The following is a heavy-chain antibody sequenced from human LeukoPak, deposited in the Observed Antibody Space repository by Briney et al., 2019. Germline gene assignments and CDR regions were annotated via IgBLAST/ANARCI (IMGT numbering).Heavy chain of an antibody. D-gene: IGHD5-18*01. Sequence: GGSLRLSCAASGFTFSIYAMSWVRQAPGKGLEWVSAISGSGGSTYYADSVKGRFTISRDNSKNTLYLQMNSLRAEDTAVYYCAKGATNGYRYGSSFDYWGQGTLVTVSS. CDR1: GFTFSIYA. CDR2: ISGSGGST. J-gene: IGHJ4*02. V-gene: IGHV3-23*01. CDR3: AKGATNGYRYGSSFDY.